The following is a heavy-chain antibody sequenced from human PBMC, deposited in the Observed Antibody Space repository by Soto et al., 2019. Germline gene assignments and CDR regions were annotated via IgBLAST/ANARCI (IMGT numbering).Heavy chain of an antibody. V-gene: IGHV4-39*01. D-gene: IGHD3-3*01. CDR2: IYYSGST. CDR3: ARHLGAIFGVVMDV. Sequence: QLRLQESGPGLVKPSETLSLTCTVSGGSISSSSYYWGWIRQPPGKGLEWIGSIYYSGSTYYNPSLKSRVTISVDTSKNQFSLKLSSVTAADTAVYYCARHLGAIFGVVMDVWGQGTTVTVSS. J-gene: IGHJ6*02. CDR1: GGSISSSSYY.